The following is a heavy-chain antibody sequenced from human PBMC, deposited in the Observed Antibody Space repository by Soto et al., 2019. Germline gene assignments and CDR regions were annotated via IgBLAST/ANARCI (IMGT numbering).Heavy chain of an antibody. Sequence: EVQLLESGGGLVQPGGSLRLSCAASGFTFSSYAMSWVRQAPGKGLEWVSATSGSGGSTYYADSVKGRFTISRDNSKNTLYLQMNSLRAEDTAVYYCAKDRQDSSGYYYANGMDVWGQGTTVTVSS. J-gene: IGHJ6*02. V-gene: IGHV3-23*01. CDR1: GFTFSSYA. CDR2: TSGSGGST. CDR3: AKDRQDSSGYYYANGMDV. D-gene: IGHD3-22*01.